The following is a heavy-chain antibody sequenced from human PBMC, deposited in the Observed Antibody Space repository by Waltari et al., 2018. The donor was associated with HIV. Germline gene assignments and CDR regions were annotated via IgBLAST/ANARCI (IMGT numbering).Heavy chain of an antibody. J-gene: IGHJ5*02. CDR3: AKDMAGERLTTPWFDP. CDR1: GSTFGAYT. D-gene: IGHD3-3*01. Sequence: VYLVKSGRGLVRPGGCLLSPALASGSTFGAYTMYWVRSDIGKGLEWVSGISWNSGSIGYADYVKGRFTISRDNAKNSLYLQMNSMRTKNTALYYCAKDMAGERLTTPWFDPWGYGTLVTVSS. CDR2: ISWNSGSI. V-gene: IGHV3-9*01.